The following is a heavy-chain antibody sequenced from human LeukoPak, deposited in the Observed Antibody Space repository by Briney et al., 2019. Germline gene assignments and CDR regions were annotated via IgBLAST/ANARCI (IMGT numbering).Heavy chain of an antibody. D-gene: IGHD3-22*01. CDR3: ARETGPSYYYDSSGSLDY. V-gene: IGHV4-39*07. J-gene: IGHJ4*02. CDR2: IYYSGNT. CDR1: GGSISSSSYY. Sequence: SETLSLTCTVSGGSISSSSYYWGWIRQPPGKGLEWIGSIYYSGNTYDNPSLKSRVTISVDTSKNQFFLKLSSMTAADTAVYYCARETGPSYYYDSSGSLDYWGQGTLVTVSS.